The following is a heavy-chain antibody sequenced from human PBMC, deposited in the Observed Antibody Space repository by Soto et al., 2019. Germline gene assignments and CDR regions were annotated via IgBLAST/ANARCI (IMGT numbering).Heavy chain of an antibody. Sequence: QVQLVQSGAEVKKPGSSVKVSCKASGGTFSSYAISWVRQAPGQGLEWMGGIIPIFGTANYAQKFQGRVTMTADESTSTAYMELSSLRSEDTAVYYCARVSNYDFGSGYRGWFDPWGQGTLVTVSS. J-gene: IGHJ5*02. V-gene: IGHV1-69*01. CDR2: IIPIFGTA. CDR1: GGTFSSYA. D-gene: IGHD3-3*01. CDR3: ARVSNYDFGSGYRGWFDP.